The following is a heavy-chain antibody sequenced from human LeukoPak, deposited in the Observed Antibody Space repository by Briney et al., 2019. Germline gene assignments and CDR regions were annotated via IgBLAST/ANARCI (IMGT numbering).Heavy chain of an antibody. CDR1: GFTFSSYG. D-gene: IGHD3-10*01. V-gene: IGHV3-30*03. CDR3: ARGMYRGSGSYYNVFYFDY. Sequence: GGSLRLSCAASGFTFSSYGMHWVRQAPGKGLEWVAVISYDGSNKYYADSVKGRFTISRDNSKNTLYLQMNSLRAEDTAVYYCARGMYRGSGSYYNVFYFDYWGQGTLVTVSS. J-gene: IGHJ4*02. CDR2: ISYDGSNK.